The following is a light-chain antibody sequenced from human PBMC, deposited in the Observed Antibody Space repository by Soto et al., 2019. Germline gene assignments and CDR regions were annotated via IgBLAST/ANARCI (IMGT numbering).Light chain of an antibody. V-gene: IGKV3-15*01. Sequence: EVVMTQSPATLSVSPGERATLSCRASHSVTNSLAWYQQRPGQTPRLLIYGASTRATGVPARFSGSGSGTGFTLTIDSLQSEDLAVYFCQHYNAWPWTFGQGTKVDIK. CDR1: HSVTNS. CDR3: QHYNAWPWT. J-gene: IGKJ1*01. CDR2: GAS.